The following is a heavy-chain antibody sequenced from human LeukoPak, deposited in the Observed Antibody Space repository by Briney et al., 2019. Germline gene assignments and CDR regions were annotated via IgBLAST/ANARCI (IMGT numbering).Heavy chain of an antibody. Sequence: ASVKVSCKASGGTFSSCAISWVRQAPGQGLKWMGGIIPIFGTANYAQKFQGRVTITTDESASTAYMELSSLRSEDAAVYYCARGSAYCSGGSCHYVDFDYWGQGTLVTVSS. D-gene: IGHD2-15*01. CDR3: ARGSAYCSGGSCHYVDFDY. CDR2: IIPIFGTA. CDR1: GGTFSSCA. V-gene: IGHV1-69*05. J-gene: IGHJ4*02.